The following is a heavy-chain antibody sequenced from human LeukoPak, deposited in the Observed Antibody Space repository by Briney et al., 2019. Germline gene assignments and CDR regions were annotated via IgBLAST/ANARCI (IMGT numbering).Heavy chain of an antibody. Sequence: SEPLSLTCAVSGVSFDDYYWSWLRQTTGKGLEWIGEINHSGYTNDSPSLKSRVTLSIDTSRKRFSLNLRSVTVADTGIYYCTRMTAGHDYWGQGTLVTVSS. V-gene: IGHV4-34*01. J-gene: IGHJ4*02. CDR1: GVSFDDYY. CDR3: TRMTAGHDY. D-gene: IGHD2-21*02. CDR2: INHSGYT.